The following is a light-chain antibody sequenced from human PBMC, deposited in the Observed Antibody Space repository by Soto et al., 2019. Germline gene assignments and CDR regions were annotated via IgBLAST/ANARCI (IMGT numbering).Light chain of an antibody. J-gene: IGLJ2*01. CDR2: SNN. CDR3: AAWDDSLNGVV. CDR1: SSNIGSNN. V-gene: IGLV1-44*01. Sequence: QSVLTQPPSASGTPGQRVTISCSGGSSNIGSNNVNWYQQLPGTAPKLLIYSNNQRPSGVPDRFSGSRSGTSASLAISGLQSEDEANYYCAAWDDSLNGVVFGGGTQLTV.